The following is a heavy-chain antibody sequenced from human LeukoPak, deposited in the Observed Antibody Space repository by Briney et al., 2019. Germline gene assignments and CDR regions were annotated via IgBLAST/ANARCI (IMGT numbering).Heavy chain of an antibody. CDR2: IKSKADGGTT. Sequence: GGSLRLSCVASGFTFTNAWMTWVRQAPGKGLEWVGRIKSKADGGTTDYVASVKGRFIISSNDSKDTMYLQMNSLKIEDTGVYYCTTDKDFWGGYQDFWGQGILVSVSS. V-gene: IGHV3-15*01. J-gene: IGHJ4*02. D-gene: IGHD3-3*01. CDR1: GFTFTNAW. CDR3: TTDKDFWGGYQDF.